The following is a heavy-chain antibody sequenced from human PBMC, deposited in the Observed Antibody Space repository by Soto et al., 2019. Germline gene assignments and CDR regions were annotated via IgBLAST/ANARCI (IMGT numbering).Heavy chain of an antibody. CDR3: ATRSPAFDY. Sequence: ASXKVSCKTSVYTFTSYGISWVRQAPGQGXXXXXPXRXXXAKXXYEXXXXXXVKXXXXXXXTKPYMALRSLRSDDTAVYYCATRSPAFDYWGQGTMVTVYS. CDR2: XRXXXAKX. V-gene: IGHV1-18*01. CDR1: VYTFTSYG. J-gene: IGHJ4*02.